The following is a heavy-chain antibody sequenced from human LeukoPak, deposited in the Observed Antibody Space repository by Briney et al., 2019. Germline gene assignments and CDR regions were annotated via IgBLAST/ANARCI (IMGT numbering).Heavy chain of an antibody. D-gene: IGHD6-19*01. CDR1: GCTFTSYG. CDR3: ARGNRGWYVYWYFDL. J-gene: IGHJ2*01. Sequence: GASVKVSCKASGCTFTSYGISWVRQAPGQGLEWMGWMNPNSGNTGYAQRFQGRVTMTRNTSISTAYMELSSLRSEDTAVYYCARGNRGWYVYWYFDLWGRGTLVTVSS. V-gene: IGHV1-8*02. CDR2: MNPNSGNT.